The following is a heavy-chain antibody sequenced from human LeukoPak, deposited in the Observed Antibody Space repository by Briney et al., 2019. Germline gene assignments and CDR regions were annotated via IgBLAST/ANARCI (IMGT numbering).Heavy chain of an antibody. CDR2: IYHSGST. V-gene: IGHV4-59*01. Sequence: SETLSLTCTVSGDSISRYYWSWIRQPPGKGLEWIGYIYHSGSTNYNPSLQSRVTISADTSKDQFSLKLASVTAADTAVYYCATGYSSTWYYFDYWGQGTLVTVSS. CDR3: ATGYSSTWYYFDY. CDR1: GDSISRYY. D-gene: IGHD6-13*01. J-gene: IGHJ4*02.